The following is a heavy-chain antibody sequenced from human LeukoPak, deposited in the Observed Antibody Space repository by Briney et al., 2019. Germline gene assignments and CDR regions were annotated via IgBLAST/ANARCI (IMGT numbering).Heavy chain of an antibody. D-gene: IGHD3-22*01. CDR3: ARSDYYDSSRYYYGY. V-gene: IGHV3-11*04. CDR2: ISSSGSTI. J-gene: IGHJ4*02. CDR1: GFTFSDYY. Sequence: GGSLRLSCAASGFTFSDYYMNWVRQAPGKGLEWVSYISSSGSTIYYADSVKGRFTISRDNAKTSLDLQMNSLRAEDTAVYYCARSDYYDSSRYYYGYWGQGTLVTVSS.